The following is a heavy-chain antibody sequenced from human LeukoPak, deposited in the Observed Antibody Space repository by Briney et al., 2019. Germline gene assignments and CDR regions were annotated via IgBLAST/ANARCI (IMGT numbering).Heavy chain of an antibody. J-gene: IGHJ5*01. CDR1: GGTFSTYA. Sequence: GSSVKVSCKASGGTFSTYAISWVRQAPGQGLEWMGGIIPILGTANYAQKFKGRVTITADEFTGTANMELSSLRSEDTAVFYCASNTNYYENTGHYVLDSWGQGTLVTVSS. CDR2: IIPILGTA. D-gene: IGHD3-22*01. V-gene: IGHV1-69*01. CDR3: ASNTNYYENTGHYVLDS.